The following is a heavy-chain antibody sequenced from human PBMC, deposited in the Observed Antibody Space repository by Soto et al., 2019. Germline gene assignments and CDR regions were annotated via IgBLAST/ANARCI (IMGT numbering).Heavy chain of an antibody. D-gene: IGHD3-3*01. Sequence: EVQLLESGGGLVQPGGSLRLSCAASGFTFSSYAMSRVRQAPGKGLEWVSAISGSGGSTYYADSVKGRFTISRDNSKNTLYLQMNSLRAEDTAVYYCAKDGSHDFWSGYYRAEYFQHWGQGTLVTVSS. V-gene: IGHV3-23*01. J-gene: IGHJ1*01. CDR1: GFTFSSYA. CDR3: AKDGSHDFWSGYYRAEYFQH. CDR2: ISGSGGST.